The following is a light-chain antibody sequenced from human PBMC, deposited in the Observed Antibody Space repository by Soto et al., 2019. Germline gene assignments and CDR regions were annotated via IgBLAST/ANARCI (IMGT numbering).Light chain of an antibody. V-gene: IGKV3-15*01. CDR1: QSVSSN. J-gene: IGKJ4*01. Sequence: EIVMTQSPATLSVSPGERATLSCRASQSVSSNLAWYQQKPCQAPRLLIYGASTRATGIPARFSGRGSGTEFTLTISSLQSEDFAVYYCQQYNNWPLTFGGGTKVEIK. CDR3: QQYNNWPLT. CDR2: GAS.